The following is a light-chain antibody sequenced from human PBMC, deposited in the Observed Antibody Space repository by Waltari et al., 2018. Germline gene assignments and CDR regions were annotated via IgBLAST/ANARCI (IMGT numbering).Light chain of an antibody. Sequence: DIVMTQTPLSLSVTPGQPAAIPCKSSQSLLHSDGKTYLFWYLQKPGQSPQPLIYEVSSRFSGVPDRFSGSGLGTDFTLTITSLQPEDFATYHCQQSYSTLLTFGGGTKVEIK. V-gene: IGKV2D-29*02. CDR1: QSLLHSDGKTY. CDR2: EVS. J-gene: IGKJ4*01. CDR3: QQSYSTLLT.